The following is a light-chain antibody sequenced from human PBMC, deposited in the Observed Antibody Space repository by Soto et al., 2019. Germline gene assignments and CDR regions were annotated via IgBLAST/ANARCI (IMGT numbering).Light chain of an antibody. J-gene: IGKJ1*01. CDR1: QAVNTR. V-gene: IGKV3-11*01. CDR2: LAS. Sequence: EIVLTQSPATLSSFPGDRVTLSCRASQAVNTRSAWYQHKPGQAPRLLIYLASNRAAGVPARFSGSGSGTDFTLTISNVEPEDFAVYYCHQRQSWPRTFGQGTKVDIK. CDR3: HQRQSWPRT.